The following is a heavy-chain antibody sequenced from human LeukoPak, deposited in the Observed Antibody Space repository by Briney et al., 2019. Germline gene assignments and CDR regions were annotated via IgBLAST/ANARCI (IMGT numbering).Heavy chain of an antibody. V-gene: IGHV3-74*01. CDR3: ARGVGYYDILTGYFFDP. J-gene: IGHJ5*02. Sequence: GGSLRLSCAASGFTFSSYWMHWVRQAPGKGLVWVSRINSDGSSTSYADSVKGRFTISSDNAKNTLYLQMNSLRAEDTAVYYCARGVGYYDILTGYFFDPWGQGTLVTVSS. CDR1: GFTFSSYW. D-gene: IGHD3-9*01. CDR2: INSDGSST.